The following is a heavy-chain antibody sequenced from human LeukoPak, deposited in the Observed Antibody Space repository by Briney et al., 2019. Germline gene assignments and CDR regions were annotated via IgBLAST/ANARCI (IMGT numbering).Heavy chain of an antibody. D-gene: IGHD3-10*01. Sequence: ASVKLSCKASGYTFTSYGISWVRQAPGQGLEWMGWISAYNGNTNYAEKLQARVTMTTDTSTSTAYMELRSLRSDDTAVYYCARERALYYYGSGSYYISWGQGTLVTVSS. CDR1: GYTFTSYG. CDR2: ISAYNGNT. CDR3: ARERALYYYGSGSYYIS. V-gene: IGHV1-18*01. J-gene: IGHJ5*02.